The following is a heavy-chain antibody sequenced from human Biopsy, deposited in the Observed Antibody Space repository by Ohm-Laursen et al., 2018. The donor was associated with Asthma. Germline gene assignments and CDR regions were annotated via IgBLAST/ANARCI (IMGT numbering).Heavy chain of an antibody. CDR1: GFAVSRDH. D-gene: IGHD3-22*01. CDR2: IYSGGTS. J-gene: IGHJ4*02. Sequence: GSLRLSCTASGFAVSRDHMFWVRQAPGKGLEWVSVIYSGGTSHTADSVRGRFTISRDYSKNTLYLQMHSLRAEDTAVYYCARGDSSNWSHHCFDYWGQGTLVTVSS. V-gene: IGHV3-53*01. CDR3: ARGDSSNWSHHCFDY.